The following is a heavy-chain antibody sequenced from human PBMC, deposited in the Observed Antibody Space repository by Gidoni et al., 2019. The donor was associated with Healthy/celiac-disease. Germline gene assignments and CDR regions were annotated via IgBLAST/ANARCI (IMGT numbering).Heavy chain of an antibody. CDR3: AREGNLGGSYTRAFDY. V-gene: IGHV4-4*07. CDR2: IYTSGST. D-gene: IGHD1-26*01. J-gene: IGHJ4*02. CDR1: GGSISRYY. Sequence: QVQLQESCPGLVKPSETLSLTCTVSGGSISRYYWSWIRQPAGKGLEGIGRIYTSGSTNYNPSLKSRVTMSVDTSKNQFSLKLSSVTAADTAVYYCAREGNLGGSYTRAFDYWGQGTLVTVSS.